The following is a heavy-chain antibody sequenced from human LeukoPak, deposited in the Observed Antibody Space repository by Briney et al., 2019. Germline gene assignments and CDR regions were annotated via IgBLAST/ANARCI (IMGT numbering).Heavy chain of an antibody. CDR3: AKCSCSTSCYSRFDP. CDR1: GFTFSSYA. Sequence: GGSLRLSCAASGFTFSSYAMSWVRQAPGKGLEWVSAISGSGGSTYYADSVKGRFTISRDNSKNTLYLQMNSLRAEDTAVYYCAKCSCSTSCYSRFDPWGQGTLVTVSS. J-gene: IGHJ5*02. V-gene: IGHV3-23*01. CDR2: ISGSGGST. D-gene: IGHD2-2*01.